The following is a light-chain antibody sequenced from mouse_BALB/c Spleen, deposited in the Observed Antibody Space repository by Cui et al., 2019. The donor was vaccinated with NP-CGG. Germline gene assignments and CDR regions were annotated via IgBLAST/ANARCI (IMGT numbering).Light chain of an antibody. CDR1: TGAVTTSNY. CDR3: ALWYSNHWV. V-gene: IGLV1*01. Sequence: QAVVTQPSALTTSPGETVTLTCRSSTGAVTTSNYANWVQEKPEHLFTGLIGGTNNRAPGVPARFSGSLIGDKAALTITGAQTEDEAIYFCALWYSNHWVFGGGTKLTVL. J-gene: IGLJ1*01. CDR2: GTN.